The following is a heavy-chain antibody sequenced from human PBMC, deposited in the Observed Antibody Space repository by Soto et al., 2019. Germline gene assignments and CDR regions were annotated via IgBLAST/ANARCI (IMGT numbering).Heavy chain of an antibody. V-gene: IGHV3-30-3*01. J-gene: IGHJ4*02. CDR3: ARGVYDYFWSGFKTHSYYFDD. Sequence: QVQLVESGGGVVQPGRSLRLSCAASGFTFSRHTMHWVRQAPGKGLEWVAAISDDGSNTYYADSVKGRFTISRDNSKNILFSQMNRPSSKELAVHDCARGVYDYFWSGFKTHSYYFDDRGQCTLVSVS. CDR2: ISDDGSNT. CDR1: GFTFSRHT. D-gene: IGHD3-3*01.